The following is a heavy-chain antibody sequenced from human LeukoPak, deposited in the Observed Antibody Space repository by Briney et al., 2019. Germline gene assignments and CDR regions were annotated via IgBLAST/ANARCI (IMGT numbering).Heavy chain of an antibody. J-gene: IGHJ4*02. CDR3: ARAYSSSWYVVGYYFDY. CDR1: GFTFSSYS. D-gene: IGHD6-13*01. Sequence: GGSLRLSCAASGFTFSSYSMNWVRQAPGKGLEWVSYISSSSSYIYYADSVKGRFTISRDNAKNSLYLQMNSLRAEDTAVYYCARAYSSSWYVVGYYFDYWGQGTLVTVSS. CDR2: ISSSSSYI. V-gene: IGHV3-21*05.